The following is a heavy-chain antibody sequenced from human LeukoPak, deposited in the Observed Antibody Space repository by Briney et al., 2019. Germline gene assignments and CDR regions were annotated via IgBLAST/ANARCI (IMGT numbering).Heavy chain of an antibody. CDR1: GFTFSSYA. CDR3: AKDSTVWVAVAGGGNDY. CDR2: ISYDGSNK. V-gene: IGHV3-30-3*01. D-gene: IGHD6-19*01. Sequence: PGRSLRLSCAASGFTFSSYAMHWVRQAPGKGLEWVAVISYDGSNKYYADSVKGRFTISRDNSKNTLYLQMNSLRAEDTAVYYCAKDSTVWVAVAGGGNDYWGQGTLVTVSS. J-gene: IGHJ4*02.